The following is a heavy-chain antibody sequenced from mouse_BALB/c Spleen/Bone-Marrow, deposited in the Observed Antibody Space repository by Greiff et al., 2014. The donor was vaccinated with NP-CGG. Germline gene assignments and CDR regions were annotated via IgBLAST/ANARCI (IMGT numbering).Heavy chain of an antibody. Sequence: SGAELMKPGASVKISCKATGYTFSSYWIEWVKQRPGHGLEWIGEILPGSGSTNYNEKFKGKATFTADTPSNTAYMQLSSLTSEDSAVYYCARELGLRLAYWGQGTLVTVSA. CDR1: GYTFSSYW. V-gene: IGHV1-9*01. D-gene: IGHD3-1*01. CDR2: ILPGSGST. J-gene: IGHJ3*01. CDR3: ARELGLRLAY.